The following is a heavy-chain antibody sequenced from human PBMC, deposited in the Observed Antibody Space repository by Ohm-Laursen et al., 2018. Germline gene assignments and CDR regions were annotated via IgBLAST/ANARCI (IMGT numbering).Heavy chain of an antibody. J-gene: IGHJ4*02. Sequence: SLRLSCTASGFTFSSYAMSWVRQAPGKGLEWVSAISGSGGSTYYADSVKGRFTISRDNSKNTLYLQMNSLRAEDTALYYCAKDMVVTRWGSGVAGLDYWGQGTLVTVSS. D-gene: IGHD6-19*01. CDR3: AKDMVVTRWGSGVAGLDY. CDR1: GFTFSSYA. CDR2: ISGSGGST. V-gene: IGHV3-23*01.